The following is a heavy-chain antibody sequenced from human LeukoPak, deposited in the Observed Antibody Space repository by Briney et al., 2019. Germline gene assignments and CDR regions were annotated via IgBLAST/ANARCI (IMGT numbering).Heavy chain of an antibody. V-gene: IGHV3-48*03. Sequence: GGSLRLSCAASGFTFSSYEMNWVRQAPGKGLEWVSYISSSGSTIYYADSVKGRFTISRDNAKNSLYLQMNSLRAEDTAVYYCARDGKQWLAAEYFQHWGQGTLVTVSS. J-gene: IGHJ1*01. D-gene: IGHD6-19*01. CDR2: ISSSGSTI. CDR1: GFTFSSYE. CDR3: ARDGKQWLAAEYFQH.